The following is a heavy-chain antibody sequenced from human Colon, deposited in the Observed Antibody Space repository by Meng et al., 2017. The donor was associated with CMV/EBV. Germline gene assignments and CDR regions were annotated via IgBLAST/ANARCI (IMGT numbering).Heavy chain of an antibody. J-gene: IGHJ5*02. Sequence: FSSYAISWGRRAPGQGLEWMGGIIPILGIANYAQKFQGRVTITADKSTSTAYMELSSLRSEDTAVYYCARGYCSGGSCYSDPWFDPWGQGTLVTVSS. CDR3: ARGYCSGGSCYSDPWFDP. D-gene: IGHD2-15*01. V-gene: IGHV1-69*10. CDR2: IIPILGIA. CDR1: FSSYA.